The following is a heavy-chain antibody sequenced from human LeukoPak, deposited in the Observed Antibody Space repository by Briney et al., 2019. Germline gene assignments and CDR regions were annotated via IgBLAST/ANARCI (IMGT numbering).Heavy chain of an antibody. D-gene: IGHD3-10*01. CDR2: ISYDGSNK. J-gene: IGHJ5*02. V-gene: IGHV3-30*18. CDR1: GFTFSSYG. Sequence: GRSLRLSCAASGFTFSSYGMHWVRQAPGKGLEWVAVISYDGSNKYYADSVKGRFTISRDNSKNTLYLQMNSLRAEDTAVYYCAKAWGSGSYKTPFDPWGQGTLVTVSS. CDR3: AKAWGSGSYKTPFDP.